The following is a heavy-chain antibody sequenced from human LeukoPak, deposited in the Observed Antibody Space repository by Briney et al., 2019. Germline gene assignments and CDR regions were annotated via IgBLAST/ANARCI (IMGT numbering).Heavy chain of an antibody. CDR1: GFTFDDYA. Sequence: GGSLRLSCAASGFTFDDYAMHWVRQAPGKGLEWVAGISWSSGNIGYADSVEGRFTISRDNAENSLHLQMNSLRTEDTALYSCARDAWRRAFNYGMDVWGQGTTVAVSS. CDR2: ISWSSGNI. CDR3: ARDAWRRAFNYGMDV. V-gene: IGHV3-9*01. D-gene: IGHD5-12*01. J-gene: IGHJ6*02.